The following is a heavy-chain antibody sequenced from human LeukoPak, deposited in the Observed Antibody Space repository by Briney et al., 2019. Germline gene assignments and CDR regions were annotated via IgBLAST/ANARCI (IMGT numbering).Heavy chain of an antibody. CDR1: GYIFTSYW. J-gene: IGHJ4*02. CDR2: IDPSDSYT. V-gene: IGHV5-10-1*01. D-gene: IGHD6-19*01. CDR3: ARHPRSGGWYGQFDY. Sequence: GASLMISCQGSGYIFTSYWISWVRQMPGKGLEWMGKIDPSDSYTNYSPSFQGHVTISADKSINTAYLQWSSLKTSDTAMYYCARHPRSGGWYGQFDYWGQGTLVTVSS.